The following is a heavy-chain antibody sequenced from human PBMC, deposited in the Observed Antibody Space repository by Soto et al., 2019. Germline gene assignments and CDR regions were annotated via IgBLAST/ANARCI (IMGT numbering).Heavy chain of an antibody. CDR2: INSDGSST. D-gene: IGHD5-18*01. J-gene: IGHJ4*02. CDR1: GFTFNTYW. V-gene: IGHV3-74*01. Sequence: GGSLRLSCAASGFTFNTYWMHWVRQAPGKGLVWVSRINSDGSSTSYADSVKGRFTISRDNAKNTPYLLMNSLGADDTAVYYCERGGYSYGSDYWGQGTLVTVSS. CDR3: ERGGYSYGSDY.